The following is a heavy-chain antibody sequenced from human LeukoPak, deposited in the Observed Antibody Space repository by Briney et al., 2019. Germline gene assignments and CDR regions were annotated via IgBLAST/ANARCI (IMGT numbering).Heavy chain of an antibody. CDR1: GFTFSSYA. CDR3: AKDRSDNSSWYCMDV. D-gene: IGHD6-13*01. Sequence: GGSLRLSCAASGFTFSSYAMSRVRQAPGKGLEWVSAISGSGANTYYADSVKGRFTISRDNSKNTLYLEMNSLKAEDTAVYYCAKDRSDNSSWYCMDVWGQGTTVTVSS. V-gene: IGHV3-23*01. J-gene: IGHJ6*02. CDR2: ISGSGANT.